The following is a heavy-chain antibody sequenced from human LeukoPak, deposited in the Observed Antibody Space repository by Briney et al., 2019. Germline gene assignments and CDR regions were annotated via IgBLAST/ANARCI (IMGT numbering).Heavy chain of an antibody. CDR2: IYYSGST. J-gene: IGHJ5*02. Sequence: SETLSLTCNVSGGSISSYYWSWIRQPPGKGLEWIGYIYYSGSTNYNPSLKSRVTISVDTSKNQFSLKLSSVTAADTAVYYCARLGYSSSSFDPWGQGTLVTVSS. CDR3: ARLGYSSSSFDP. CDR1: GGSISSYY. V-gene: IGHV4-59*08. D-gene: IGHD6-6*01.